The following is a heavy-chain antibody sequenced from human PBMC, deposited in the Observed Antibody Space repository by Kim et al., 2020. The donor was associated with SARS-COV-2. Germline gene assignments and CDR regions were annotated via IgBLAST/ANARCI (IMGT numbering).Heavy chain of an antibody. J-gene: IGHJ4*02. CDR1: GGSIYNFY. Sequence: SETLSLICTVSGGSIYNFYWSWIRQSPGKGFQWVGYIFSNGDSDYNPSLKSRVTMSVDTSKNQFSLNLSSVTTADTAVYYCARAAGASSRVDYWGQGTLVTVSS. D-gene: IGHD6-13*01. CDR3: ARAAGASSRVDY. V-gene: IGHV4-59*01. CDR2: IFSNGDS.